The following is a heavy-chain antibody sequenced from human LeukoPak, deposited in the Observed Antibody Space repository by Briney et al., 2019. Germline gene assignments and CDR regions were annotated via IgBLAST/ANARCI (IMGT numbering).Heavy chain of an antibody. J-gene: IGHJ4*02. D-gene: IGHD3-16*02. CDR2: IIPIFGTA. Sequence: SVKVSCKASGGTFSSYAISWVRQAPGQGLEWMGGIIPIFGTANYAQKFQGRVTITADESTSTAYMELSSLRSEDTAVYYCARDRNMITFGGVIATFDYWGQGTLVTVSS. CDR1: GGTFSSYA. V-gene: IGHV1-69*13. CDR3: ARDRNMITFGGVIATFDY.